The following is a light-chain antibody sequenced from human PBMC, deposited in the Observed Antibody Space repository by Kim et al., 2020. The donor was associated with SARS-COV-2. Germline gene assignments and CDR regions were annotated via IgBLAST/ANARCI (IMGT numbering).Light chain of an antibody. CDR1: QSVSSSY. V-gene: IGKV3-20*01. CDR3: QQYGSSPLT. CDR2: GAS. Sequence: PGERATLSCRASQSVSSSYLAWHQQKPGQAPRLLIYGASSRATGIPDRFSGSGSGTDFTLTISRLEPEDFAVYYCQQYGSSPLTFGGGTKVDIK. J-gene: IGKJ4*01.